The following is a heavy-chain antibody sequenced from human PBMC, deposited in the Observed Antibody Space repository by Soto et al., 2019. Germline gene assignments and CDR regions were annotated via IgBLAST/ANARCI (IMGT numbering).Heavy chain of an antibody. V-gene: IGHV3-33*01. CDR2: IWYDGSDK. D-gene: IGHD3-16*01. J-gene: IGHJ3*02. CDR1: GFTFSSYG. Sequence: QVQLVESGGGVVQPGRSLRLSCAASGFTFSSYGMHWVRQAPGKGLEWVALIWYDGSDKYYADSVKGRFTISRDNSKNTLYLQMNRLRAEDTAVYYCARGLGDLACAFDIWGQGTMVTVSS. CDR3: ARGLGDLACAFDI.